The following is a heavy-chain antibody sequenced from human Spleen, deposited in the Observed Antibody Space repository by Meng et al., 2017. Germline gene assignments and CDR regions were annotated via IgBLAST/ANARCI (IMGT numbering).Heavy chain of an antibody. CDR2: IDPKSGDT. CDR3: ARDEDISAAGKLFGDY. CDR1: GYTFPDYW. D-gene: IGHD6-13*01. Sequence: ASVKVSCKASGYTFPDYWLHWVRRAPGQGLEWMGRIDPKSGDTQYAQRFQGKVTMTGDTSISAAYMELSGLTSDDTAMYYCARDEDISAAGKLFGDYWGQGTQVT. V-gene: IGHV1-2*06. J-gene: IGHJ4*02.